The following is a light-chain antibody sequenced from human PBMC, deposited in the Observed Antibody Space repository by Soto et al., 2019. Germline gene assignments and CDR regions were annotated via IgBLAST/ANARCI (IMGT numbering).Light chain of an antibody. J-gene: IGKJ3*01. CDR2: WAS. CDR3: QQYYSTPR. V-gene: IGKV4-1*01. Sequence: DIVLTQSPDSLTVSLGETATINCKSGRSLLYSSNNKNYLAWYQQKPGQPPKLLISWASTRESGVPDRFSGSGSGTDFTLTISSLQAEDVAVYYCQQYYSTPRFGPGTRLDIK. CDR1: RSLLYSSNNKNY.